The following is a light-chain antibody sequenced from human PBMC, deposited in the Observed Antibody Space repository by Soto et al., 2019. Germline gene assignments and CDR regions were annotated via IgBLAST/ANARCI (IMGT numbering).Light chain of an antibody. J-gene: IGKJ4*01. CDR3: QQTYRIPLT. CDR1: QTISSW. V-gene: IGKV1-5*01. CDR2: AAS. Sequence: DIQMTQSPSTLSGSVGDRVTITCRASQTISSWLAWYQQKPGKAPKLLIFAASRLQTGVPLRFSGSGSGTNFTLTISNLHPEDFATYSCQQTYRIPLTFGGGTKVDIK.